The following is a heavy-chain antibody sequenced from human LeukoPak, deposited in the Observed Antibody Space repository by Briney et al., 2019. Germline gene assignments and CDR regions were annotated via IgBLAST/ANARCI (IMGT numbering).Heavy chain of an antibody. V-gene: IGHV4-4*02. Sequence: GSLRLSCAASGFTFSSYWMSWVRQPPGKGLEWIGEIYYSGSTNYNPSLKSRVTISVDKSKNQSSLKLSSVTAADTAVYYCATLGEYYDSSGYYYNWGQGTLVTVSS. CDR1: GFTFSSYW. CDR3: ATLGEYYDSSGYYYN. D-gene: IGHD3-22*01. J-gene: IGHJ4*02. CDR2: IYYSGST.